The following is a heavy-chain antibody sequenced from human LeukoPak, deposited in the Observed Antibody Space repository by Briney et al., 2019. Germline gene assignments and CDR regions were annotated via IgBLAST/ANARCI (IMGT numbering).Heavy chain of an antibody. CDR3: ARTGYCSGGSCLNWFDP. V-gene: IGHV1-2*02. Sequence: ASVKVSCKASGYTFTGYYMHWVRQAPGQGLEWMGWINPNSGGTNYAQKFQGRVTMTRDTSISTAYMELSRLRSDDTAVYYCARTGYCSGGSCLNWFDPWGQEPWSPSPQ. D-gene: IGHD2-15*01. CDR1: GYTFTGYY. CDR2: INPNSGGT. J-gene: IGHJ5*02.